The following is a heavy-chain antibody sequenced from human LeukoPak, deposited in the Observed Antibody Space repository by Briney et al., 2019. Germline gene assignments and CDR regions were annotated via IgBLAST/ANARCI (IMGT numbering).Heavy chain of an antibody. CDR3: ARNDSSGYFDY. Sequence: PSETLSLTCTVSGGSIINNGYYWGWIRQPPGKGLEWIGITHYSGSTYYNPSLKSRVTISLDTSQNQFSLKLSSVTAADTAVYYCARNDSSGYFDYWGRGTLVTVSS. CDR1: GGSIINNGYY. CDR2: THYSGST. D-gene: IGHD3-22*01. V-gene: IGHV4-39*01. J-gene: IGHJ4*02.